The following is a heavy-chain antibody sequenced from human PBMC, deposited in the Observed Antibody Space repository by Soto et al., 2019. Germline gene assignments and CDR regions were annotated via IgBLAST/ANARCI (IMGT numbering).Heavy chain of an antibody. CDR2: ISGRGVDT. Sequence: GGSLRLSCAASGVSFSSRAMSWVRQAPGKGLEWVSSISGRGVDTLYADSVKGRFTISRDNSRNTLYLQVNSLRAEDTAVYYCAKDQTDVTLFDYWGPALFVTVS. D-gene: IGHD2-21*02. CDR1: GVSFSSRA. V-gene: IGHV3-23*01. J-gene: IGHJ4*02. CDR3: AKDQTDVTLFDY.